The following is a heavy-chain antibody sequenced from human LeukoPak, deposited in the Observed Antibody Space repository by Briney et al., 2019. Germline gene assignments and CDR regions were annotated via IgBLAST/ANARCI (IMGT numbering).Heavy chain of an antibody. CDR2: ISWNSGSI. CDR3: AKVLLWFGELFDP. Sequence: PGRSLRLSCAASGFTFDDYAMHWVRQAPGKGLEWVSGISWNSGSIGYADSVKGRFTISRDNSKNTLYLQMNSLRAEDTAVYYCAKVLLWFGELFDPWGQGTLVTVSS. CDR1: GFTFDDYA. V-gene: IGHV3-9*01. D-gene: IGHD3-10*01. J-gene: IGHJ5*02.